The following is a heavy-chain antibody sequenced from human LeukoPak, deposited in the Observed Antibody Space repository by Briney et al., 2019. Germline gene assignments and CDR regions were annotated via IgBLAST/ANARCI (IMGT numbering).Heavy chain of an antibody. Sequence: GGSLRLSCAASGFTFSSYSMNWVRQAPGKGLEWVSSISSRSSYIYYADSVKGRFTISRDNAKNSLYLQMNSLRAEDTAVYYCARDRRANDYGDYWGQGTLVTVSS. D-gene: IGHD2-8*01. CDR3: ARDRRANDYGDY. J-gene: IGHJ4*02. CDR1: GFTFSSYS. V-gene: IGHV3-21*01. CDR2: ISSRSSYI.